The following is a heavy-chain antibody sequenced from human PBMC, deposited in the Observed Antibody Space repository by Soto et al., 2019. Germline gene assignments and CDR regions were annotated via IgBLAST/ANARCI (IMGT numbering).Heavy chain of an antibody. CDR3: VYDYDSSGYYEEIGFDY. CDR1: GGTFSSYA. V-gene: IGHV1-69*13. D-gene: IGHD3-22*01. Sequence: ASVKVSCKASGGTFSSYAISWVRQAPGQGLEWMGGIIPIFGTANYAQKFQGRVTITADESTSTAYMELSSLRSEDTAVYYCVYDYDSSGYYEEIGFDYWGQGTLVTVSS. CDR2: IIPIFGTA. J-gene: IGHJ4*02.